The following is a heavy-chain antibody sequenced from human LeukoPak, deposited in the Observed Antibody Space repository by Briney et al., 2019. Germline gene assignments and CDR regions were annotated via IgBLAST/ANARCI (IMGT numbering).Heavy chain of an antibody. D-gene: IGHD4-17*01. CDR2: IYYSGST. J-gene: IGHJ2*01. CDR1: GGSIGSYY. Sequence: SETLSLTCTVSGGSIGSYYWSWIRQPPGKGLEWIGYIYYSGSTNYNPSLKSRVTISVDTSKNQFSLKLSSVTAADTAVYYCARDRGVTKLNWYFDLWGRGTLVTVSS. V-gene: IGHV4-59*01. CDR3: ARDRGVTKLNWYFDL.